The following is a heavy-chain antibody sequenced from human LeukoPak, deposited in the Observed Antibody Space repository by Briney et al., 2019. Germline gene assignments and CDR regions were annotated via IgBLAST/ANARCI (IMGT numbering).Heavy chain of an antibody. CDR2: VYYSGSI. CDR3: ARRDYAAWFDP. D-gene: IGHD4/OR15-4a*01. V-gene: IGHV4-39*07. CDR1: GASITSDAYY. Sequence: PSETLSLTCSVSGASITSDAYYWAWLRQPPGTGLEWIGSVYYSGSIKYNPSLKGRVSISRDMSKNQFFLNLNSVNATDTAVYYCARRDYAAWFDPWGQGTLVTVSS. J-gene: IGHJ5*02.